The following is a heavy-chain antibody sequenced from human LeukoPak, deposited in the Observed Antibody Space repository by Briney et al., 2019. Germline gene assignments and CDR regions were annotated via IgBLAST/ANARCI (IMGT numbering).Heavy chain of an antibody. Sequence: PGGSLRLSCAASGFTFDDYGMSWVRRAPGKGLEWVSGINWNGGSTGYADSVKGRFTISRDNAKDSLYLQMNSPRAEDTAVYYCAKQVGNSAYYTLDYWVREPWSPSPQ. CDR2: INWNGGST. CDR3: AKQVGNSAYYTLDY. J-gene: IGHJ4*02. V-gene: IGHV3-20*04. D-gene: IGHD3-3*01. CDR1: GFTFDDYG.